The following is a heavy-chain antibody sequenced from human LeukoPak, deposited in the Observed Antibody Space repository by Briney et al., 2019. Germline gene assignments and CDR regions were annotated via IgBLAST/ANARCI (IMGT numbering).Heavy chain of an antibody. D-gene: IGHD3-22*01. J-gene: IGHJ4*02. CDR3: ARAPWYYYDSSGYYGY. CDR2: INHSGST. CDR1: GGSFSGYY. Sequence: SETLSLTCAVYGGSFSGYYWSWIRQPPGKGLEWIGEINHSGSTNYNPSLKSRVTISVDTSKNQFSLKLSSVTAADTAVYYCARAPWYYYDSSGYYGYWGQGTLVTVSS. V-gene: IGHV4-34*01.